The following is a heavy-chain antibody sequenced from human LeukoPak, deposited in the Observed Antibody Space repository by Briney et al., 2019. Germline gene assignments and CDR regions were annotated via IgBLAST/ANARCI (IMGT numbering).Heavy chain of an antibody. V-gene: IGHV4-61*02. Sequence: PSETLSLTCTVSGGSISSGSYYWSWIRQPAGKGLEWIGRIYTSGNTNYNPSLKSRVTISLDTSKNQLSLRLNSVTAADTAIYYCVRGGTYYLPYWGQGILVTVSS. CDR1: GGSISSGSYY. CDR3: VRGGTYYLPY. CDR2: IYTSGNT. J-gene: IGHJ4*02. D-gene: IGHD1-26*01.